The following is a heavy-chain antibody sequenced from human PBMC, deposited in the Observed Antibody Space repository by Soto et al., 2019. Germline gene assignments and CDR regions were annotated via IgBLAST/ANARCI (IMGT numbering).Heavy chain of an antibody. J-gene: IGHJ4*02. D-gene: IGHD6-19*01. CDR2: ISSSSSYI. CDR3: AREVAGHFDY. Sequence: PGGSLRLSCAASGFTFSSYSMNWVRQAPGKGLEWVSSISSSSSYIYCADSVKGRFTISRDNAKNSLYLQMNSLRAEDTAVYYCAREVAGHFDYWGQGTLVTVSS. CDR1: GFTFSSYS. V-gene: IGHV3-21*01.